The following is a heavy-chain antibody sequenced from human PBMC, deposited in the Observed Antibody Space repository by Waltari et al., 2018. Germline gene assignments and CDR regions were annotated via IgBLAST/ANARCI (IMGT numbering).Heavy chain of an antibody. V-gene: IGHV4-39*07. J-gene: IGHJ4*02. D-gene: IGHD4-17*01. CDR1: GGSISSSSYY. CDR3: ARDSYGDYFY. Sequence: QLQLQESGPGLVKPSETLSLTCTVSGGSISSSSYYWGWIRQPPGKGLEWIGSIYYSGSSYYNPSLKSRVSISVDTSKNQFSLKLSSVTAADTAVYYCARDSYGDYFYWGQGTLVTVSS. CDR2: IYYSGSS.